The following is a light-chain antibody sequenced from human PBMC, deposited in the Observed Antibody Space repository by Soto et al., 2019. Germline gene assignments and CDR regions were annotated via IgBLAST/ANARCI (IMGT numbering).Light chain of an antibody. CDR1: RSDIGGYNY. V-gene: IGLV2-14*01. CDR3: CSYAGSYTYV. CDR2: EVR. Sequence: QSVRTQPASVSGSPGQSITIPCTGTRSDIGGYNYVSWYQQHPGKAPKLIIYEVRNRPSGVSHRFSGSKSGNTASLTISGLQAEDEADYYCCSYAGSYTYVFGTGTKVTVL. J-gene: IGLJ1*01.